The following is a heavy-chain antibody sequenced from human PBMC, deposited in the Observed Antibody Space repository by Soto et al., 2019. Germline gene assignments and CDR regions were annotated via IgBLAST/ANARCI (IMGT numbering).Heavy chain of an antibody. CDR1: GYTFTSYG. J-gene: IGHJ3*02. CDR2: ISAYNGNT. V-gene: IGHV1-18*01. Sequence: QVQLVQSGAEVKKPGASVKVSCKASGYTFTSYGISWVRQAPGQGLEWMGWISAYNGNTNYAQKLQGRVTMTTDTTTSTASMELRSLRSDDTAVYYCVRDPNYDGSSWEAFDIWGQGTMVTVSS. CDR3: VRDPNYDGSSWEAFDI. D-gene: IGHD3-22*01.